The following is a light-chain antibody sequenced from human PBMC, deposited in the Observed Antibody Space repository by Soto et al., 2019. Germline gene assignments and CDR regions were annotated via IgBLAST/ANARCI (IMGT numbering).Light chain of an antibody. V-gene: IGKV1-39*01. J-gene: IGKJ1*01. CDR3: QQTYRTSA. CDR2: AAS. Sequence: DIQMTQSPSSLSASVGDRVTITCRASQSISNYLNWYQQKPGRAPSLLIFAASSLQGGVPSRFSGGGSGTDFTLTSSRLQPEYFATYYCQQTYRTSAFGQGTKVEIK. CDR1: QSISNY.